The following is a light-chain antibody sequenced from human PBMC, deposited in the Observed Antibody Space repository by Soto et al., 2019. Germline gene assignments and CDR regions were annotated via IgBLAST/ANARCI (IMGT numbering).Light chain of an antibody. Sequence: DIQMTQAPSTLSASVGNRVTFTCRASQSISGRLAWYQQKPGRAAKLLIFDASSVGSGVPSRFSGSGSGTEFTLTISSLQPDDLATYYCQQYNDYSPYTFGQGTKLEI. CDR1: QSISGR. V-gene: IGKV1-5*01. J-gene: IGKJ2*01. CDR2: DAS. CDR3: QQYNDYSPYT.